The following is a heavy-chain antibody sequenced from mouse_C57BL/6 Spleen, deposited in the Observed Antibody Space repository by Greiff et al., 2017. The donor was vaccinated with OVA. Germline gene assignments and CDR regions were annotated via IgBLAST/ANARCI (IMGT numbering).Heavy chain of an antibody. V-gene: IGHV1-55*01. CDR2: IYPGSGST. J-gene: IGHJ2*01. Sequence: QVQLQQSGAELVKPGASVKMSCKASGYTFTSYWITWVKQRPGQGLEWIGDIYPGSGSTNYNEKFKSKATLTVDTSSSTAYMQLSSLTSEDSAVYYCAREGSIYYGNPFDYWGQGTTLTVSS. CDR1: GYTFTSYW. D-gene: IGHD2-1*01. CDR3: AREGSIYYGNPFDY.